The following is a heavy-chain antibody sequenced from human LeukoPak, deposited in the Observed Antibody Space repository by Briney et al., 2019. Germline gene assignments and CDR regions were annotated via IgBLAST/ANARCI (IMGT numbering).Heavy chain of an antibody. Sequence: SETLSLTCTVSGGSISSGGYYWSWIRQHPGKGLEWIGYIYYSGSTYYNPSLKSRVTISVDTSKNQFSLKLSSVTAADTAVYYCARGRRSGPYFDYWGQGTLVTVSS. CDR1: GGSISSGGYY. V-gene: IGHV4-31*03. CDR2: IYYSGST. CDR3: ARGRRSGPYFDY. J-gene: IGHJ4*02. D-gene: IGHD1-26*01.